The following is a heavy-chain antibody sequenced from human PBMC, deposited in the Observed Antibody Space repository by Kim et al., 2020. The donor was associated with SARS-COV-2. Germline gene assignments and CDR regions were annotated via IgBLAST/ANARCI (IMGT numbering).Heavy chain of an antibody. Sequence: GGSLRLSCAASGFTYSNYWMSWFRQAPGNGLEWVANINQDGTERHSADPVKGRFTISRDNAMRSIFLQMNRLRIEDTAMYFCARDRAASFWGPGARVIVSS. D-gene: IGHD2-15*01. CDR3: ARDRAASF. J-gene: IGHJ4*02. V-gene: IGHV3-7*04. CDR2: INQDGTER. CDR1: GFTYSNYW.